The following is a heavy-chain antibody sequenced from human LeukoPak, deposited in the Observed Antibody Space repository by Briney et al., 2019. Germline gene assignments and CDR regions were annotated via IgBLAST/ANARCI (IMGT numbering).Heavy chain of an antibody. CDR2: INHSGST. Sequence: SETLSLTCAVYGGSFSGYYWSWIRQPPGKGLGWIGEINHSGSTNYNPSLKSRVTISVDTSKNQFSLKLSSVTAADTAVYYCARGRKQQLVRRIFDYWGQGTLVTVSS. CDR3: ARGRKQQLVRRIFDY. V-gene: IGHV4-34*01. CDR1: GGSFSGYY. J-gene: IGHJ4*02. D-gene: IGHD6-13*01.